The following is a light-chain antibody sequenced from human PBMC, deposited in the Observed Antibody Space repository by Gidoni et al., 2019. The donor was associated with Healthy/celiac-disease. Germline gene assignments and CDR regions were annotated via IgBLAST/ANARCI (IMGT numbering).Light chain of an antibody. CDR1: QSPLDSNRYNY. V-gene: IGKV2-28*01. Sequence: EIATTQSPPFLPVAPGASASIPCRSSQSPLDSNRYNYLDGYLQKQGQYPQLLIYLGSNRASGVPERFSGSGAGTEVTLKISRVEAEDVGVYYCMQAQQTPFTFGQGTKVEIK. J-gene: IGKJ1*01. CDR2: LGS. CDR3: MQAQQTPFT.